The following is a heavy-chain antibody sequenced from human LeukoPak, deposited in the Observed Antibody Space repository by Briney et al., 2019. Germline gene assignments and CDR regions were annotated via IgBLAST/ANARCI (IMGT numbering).Heavy chain of an antibody. D-gene: IGHD6-19*01. CDR2: IYSGGNT. CDR3: ARRAGTYSHPYDY. J-gene: IGHJ4*02. Sequence: GGSLRLSCAASGFNFDDYAMHWVRQAPGKGLEWVSFIYSGGNTHYSDSLKGRFTISRDNSKNTLYLQMNSLRVEDTAVYYCARRAGTYSHPYDYWGQGTLVTVSS. CDR1: GFNFDDYA. V-gene: IGHV3-53*01.